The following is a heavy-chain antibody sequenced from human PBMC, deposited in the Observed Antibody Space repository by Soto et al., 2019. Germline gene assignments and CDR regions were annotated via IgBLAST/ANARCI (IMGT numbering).Heavy chain of an antibody. CDR1: GGSISSGDYY. V-gene: IGHV4-30-4*01. CDR3: ARGAEAGTWWFDP. J-gene: IGHJ5*02. CDR2: IYYSGST. Sequence: PSETLSLTCTVSGGSISSGDYYWSWIRQPPGKGLEWIGYIYYSGSTYYNPSLKSRVTISVDTSKNQFSLKLSSVTAADTAVYYCARGAEAGTWWFDPWGQGTLVTVSS. D-gene: IGHD6-13*01.